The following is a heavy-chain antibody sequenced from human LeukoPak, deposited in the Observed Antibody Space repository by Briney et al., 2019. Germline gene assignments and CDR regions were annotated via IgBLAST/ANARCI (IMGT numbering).Heavy chain of an antibody. CDR2: ISGSGGSP. V-gene: IGHV3-23*01. D-gene: IGHD5/OR15-5a*01. CDR3: AKEKAWVKCLDY. CDR1: GFTFTSYA. Sequence: PGGSLRLSCAASGFTFTSYAMSWVRQAPGKGLEWVSAISGSGGSPYYADSVKGRFTISRDNSKNTLYLQMNSVRAEGTAVYYCAKEKAWVKCLDYWGQGTLVTVSS. J-gene: IGHJ4*02.